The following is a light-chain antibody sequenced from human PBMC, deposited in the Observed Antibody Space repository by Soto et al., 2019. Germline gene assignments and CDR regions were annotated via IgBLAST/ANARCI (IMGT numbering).Light chain of an antibody. J-gene: IGKJ4*01. Sequence: EIVLTQSPVTLSLYPGERATLSCRASQSVSSYLAWYQQKPGQAPRLLIYDASNRATGIPARFSGSGSGTDFTLTISSLEPEDFAVYYCQQRSNWPLTFGGGTKVDIK. CDR3: QQRSNWPLT. V-gene: IGKV3-11*01. CDR1: QSVSSY. CDR2: DAS.